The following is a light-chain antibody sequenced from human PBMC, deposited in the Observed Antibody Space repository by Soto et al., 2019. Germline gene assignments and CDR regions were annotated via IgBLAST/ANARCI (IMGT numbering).Light chain of an antibody. Sequence: DIQMTQSPSSLSASVGDRVTITCRASQSISSYLNWYQQKPGKAPKLLIYAASSLQSGVPSMFSGSGSGTDFTLTISSLQPEDFATYYCQQSYSTPYTLGQGTKLEIK. J-gene: IGKJ2*01. CDR3: QQSYSTPYT. CDR2: AAS. V-gene: IGKV1-39*01. CDR1: QSISSY.